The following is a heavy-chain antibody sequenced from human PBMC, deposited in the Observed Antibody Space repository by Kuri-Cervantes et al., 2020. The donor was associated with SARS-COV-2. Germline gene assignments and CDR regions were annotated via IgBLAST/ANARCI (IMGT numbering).Heavy chain of an antibody. Sequence: GESLKISCAACGFTFSSYDMHWARQTPGKGLEWVSYISSSSSTIYYADSVKGRFTISRDNAKNSLYLQMNSLRAEDTAVYYCARGPGLFDFWGQGTLVTVSS. V-gene: IGHV3-48*01. CDR3: ARGPGLFDF. CDR1: GFTFSSYD. CDR2: ISSSSSTI. D-gene: IGHD3/OR15-3a*01. J-gene: IGHJ4*02.